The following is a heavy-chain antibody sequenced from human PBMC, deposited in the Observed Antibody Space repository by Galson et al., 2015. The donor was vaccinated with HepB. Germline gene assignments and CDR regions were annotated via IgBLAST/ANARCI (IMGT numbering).Heavy chain of an antibody. CDR3: ARDYCSGGSCYHDAFDI. D-gene: IGHD2-15*01. J-gene: IGHJ3*02. CDR2: IYHSGST. CDR1: GGSISSGGYS. Sequence: TLSLTCAVSGGSISSGGYSWSWIRQPPGKGLEWIGYIYHSGSTYYNPSLKSRVTISVDRSKNQFSLKLSSVTAADTAVYYCARDYCSGGSCYHDAFDIWGQGTMVTVSS. V-gene: IGHV4-30-2*01.